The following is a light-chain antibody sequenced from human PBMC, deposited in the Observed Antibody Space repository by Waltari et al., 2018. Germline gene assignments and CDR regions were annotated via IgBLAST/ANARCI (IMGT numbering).Light chain of an antibody. CDR3: SSYAGSVV. J-gene: IGLJ3*02. Sequence: QSALTQPASVSGSPGQSITISCTGSSSAIGSYNVVSWYQHHPGKAPQRLIYGVNNRPSGVSNRFSGSKSGNTASLTISGLQAEDEADYYCSSYAGSVVFGGGTKLTVL. CDR1: SSAIGSYNV. CDR2: GVN. V-gene: IGLV2-23*02.